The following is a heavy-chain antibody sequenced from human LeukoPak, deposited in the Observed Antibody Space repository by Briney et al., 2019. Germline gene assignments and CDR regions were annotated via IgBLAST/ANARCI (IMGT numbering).Heavy chain of an antibody. CDR2: ISYDGRNR. Sequence: GGSLRLSCAASGITFSSYSMNWVRQAPGKGLEWVAVISYDGRNRYYADSMKGRFTISRDNSKNTLYLQMNSLRAEDTAMYYCAKDFLRRWNYGGAVGYWGQGTLVTVSS. CDR1: GITFSSYS. V-gene: IGHV3-30*18. D-gene: IGHD1-7*01. CDR3: AKDFLRRWNYGGAVGY. J-gene: IGHJ4*02.